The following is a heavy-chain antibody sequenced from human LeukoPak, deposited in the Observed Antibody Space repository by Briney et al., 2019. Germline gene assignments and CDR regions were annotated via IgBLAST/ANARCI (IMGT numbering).Heavy chain of an antibody. D-gene: IGHD6-13*01. V-gene: IGHV3-30*02. Sequence: GGSLRLSCAASGFAFSSYGMHWVRQAPGKGLEWVAYIHYDSSTEDYADSVKGRFTISRDNSKNTLFLQMNSLRAEDTAVYYCAKDRPYSSSWYGAGDYWGQGTLVTVSS. CDR3: AKDRPYSSSWYGAGDY. CDR1: GFAFSSYG. J-gene: IGHJ4*02. CDR2: IHYDSSTE.